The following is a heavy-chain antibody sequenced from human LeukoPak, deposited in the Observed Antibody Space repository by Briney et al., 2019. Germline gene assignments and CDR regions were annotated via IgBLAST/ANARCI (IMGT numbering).Heavy chain of an antibody. CDR1: GGSISSYY. D-gene: IGHD6-13*01. V-gene: IGHV4-59*08. Sequence: SETLSLTCTVSGGSISSYYWSWIRQPPGKGLEWIGYIYYSGSTNYNPSLKSRVTISVDTSKNQFSLKLSSATAADTAVYYCARREAAAGISPFDPWGQGTLVTVSS. CDR2: IYYSGST. J-gene: IGHJ5*02. CDR3: ARREAAAGISPFDP.